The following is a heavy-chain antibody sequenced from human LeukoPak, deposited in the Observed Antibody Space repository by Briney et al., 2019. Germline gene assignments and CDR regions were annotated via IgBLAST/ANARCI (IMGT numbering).Heavy chain of an antibody. Sequence: GGSLRLSCAASGFTFSSYAMSWVRQAPGKGLEWVAVIWYDGSNKYYADSVKGRFTISRDNSKNTLYLQMNSLRAEDTAVYYCARDLDCGGDCYSGGDPPGGYGMDVWGQGTTVTVSS. CDR3: ARDLDCGGDCYSGGDPPGGYGMDV. CDR1: GFTFSSYA. J-gene: IGHJ6*02. CDR2: IWYDGSNK. D-gene: IGHD2-21*02. V-gene: IGHV3-33*08.